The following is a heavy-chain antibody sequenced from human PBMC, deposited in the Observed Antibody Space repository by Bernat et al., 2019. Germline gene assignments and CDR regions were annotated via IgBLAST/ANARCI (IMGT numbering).Heavy chain of an antibody. CDR2: IFSNDEK. J-gene: IGHJ5*02. D-gene: IGHD2-21*02. Sequence: QVTLKESGPVLVKPTETLTLTCTISGFSLSNARMGVSWIRQPPGKALEWLAHIFSNDEKSYSTSLKSRLTISKDTSKSQVVLTMTNMDPVDTATYYCARILTYCGGDCYSDSLVRWFDPWGQGTLVTVSS. CDR3: ARILTYCGGDCYSDSLVRWFDP. CDR1: GFSLSNARMG. V-gene: IGHV2-26*03.